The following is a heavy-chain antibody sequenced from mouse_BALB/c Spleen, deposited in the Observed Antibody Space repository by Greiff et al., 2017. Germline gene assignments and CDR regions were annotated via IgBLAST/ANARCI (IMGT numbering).Heavy chain of an antibody. D-gene: IGHD2-1*01. CDR3: ARSSYGNYVDY. J-gene: IGHJ2*01. Sequence: VKLVESGGGLVQPGGSRKLSCAASGFTFSSFGMHWVRQAPEKGLEWVAYISSGSSTIYYADTVKGRFTISRDNPKNTLFLQMTSLRSEDTAMYYCARSSYGNYVDYWGQGTTLTVSS. V-gene: IGHV5-17*02. CDR1: GFTFSSFG. CDR2: ISSGSSTI.